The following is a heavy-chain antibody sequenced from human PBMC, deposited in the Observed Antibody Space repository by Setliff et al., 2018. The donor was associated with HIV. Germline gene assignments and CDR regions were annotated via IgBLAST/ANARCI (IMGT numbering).Heavy chain of an antibody. CDR3: ARVADDYSRYFYYMDV. J-gene: IGHJ6*03. CDR1: GGSISSYY. V-gene: IGHV4-59*01. CDR2: IYSSGST. D-gene: IGHD4-4*01. Sequence: SETLSLTCTVSGGSISSYYWNWIRQPPGRGLEWIGFIYSSGSTNYNPSLKSRVTMSVDTSRNQFSLKLSSVTAADTAVYYCARVADDYSRYFYYMDVWGKGTTVTVSS.